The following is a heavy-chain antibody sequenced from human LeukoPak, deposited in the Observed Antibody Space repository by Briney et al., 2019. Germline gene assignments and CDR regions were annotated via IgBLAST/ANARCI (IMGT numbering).Heavy chain of an antibody. Sequence: QTGGALRLSCAASGFTFSSYWMHWVRQAPGKGLVWVSRINSDGSTTNYADTVNGRFTISRDNAENTLYLQMNSLRVEDTAVYYCERRVSATRWFDPWGQGTLVTVSS. V-gene: IGHV3-74*01. CDR2: INSDGSTT. J-gene: IGHJ5*02. CDR3: ERRVSATRWFDP. CDR1: GFTFSSYW. D-gene: IGHD2-8*01.